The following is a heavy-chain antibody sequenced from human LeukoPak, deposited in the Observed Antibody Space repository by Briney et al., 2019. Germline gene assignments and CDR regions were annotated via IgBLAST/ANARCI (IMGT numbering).Heavy chain of an antibody. CDR1: GGTFSSYA. V-gene: IGHV1-69*06. J-gene: IGHJ3*02. Sequence: GASVKVSCKASGGTFSSYAISWVRQAPGQGLEWMGGIIPIFGTANYAQKFQGRVTVTADKSTSTAYMELSSLRSEDTAVYYSAWDSSGWYDGAFDIWGQGTMVTVSS. CDR3: AWDSSGWYDGAFDI. CDR2: IIPIFGTA. D-gene: IGHD6-19*01.